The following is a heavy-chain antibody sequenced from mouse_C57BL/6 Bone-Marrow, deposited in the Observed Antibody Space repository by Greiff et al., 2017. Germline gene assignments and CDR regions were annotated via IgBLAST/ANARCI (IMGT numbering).Heavy chain of an antibody. CDR1: GYTFTSYW. Sequence: VQLQQPGAELVKPGASVKLSCKASGYTFTSYWMQWVKQRPGQGLEWIGEIDPSDSYTNYTQKFKGKATLTVDTSSSTAYMQLSRLTSEDSAVYYCARDYYSNSDAMDYWGQGNSVTLSS. CDR2: IDPSDSYT. J-gene: IGHJ4*01. D-gene: IGHD2-5*01. CDR3: ARDYYSNSDAMDY. V-gene: IGHV1-50*01.